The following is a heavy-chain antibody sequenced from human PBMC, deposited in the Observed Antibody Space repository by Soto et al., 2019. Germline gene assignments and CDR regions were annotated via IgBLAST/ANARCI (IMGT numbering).Heavy chain of an antibody. J-gene: IGHJ6*01. Sequence: HRGGSLRLSCAASGFTFSSYAMSWVRQAPGKGLEWVSAISGSGGSTYYADSVKGRFTISRDNSKNTLYLQMNSLRAEDTAVYYCAKGGEGSGSYQSNYYFYGMDVWGQGTTVNVSS. CDR1: GFTFSSYA. CDR2: ISGSGGST. V-gene: IGHV3-23*01. CDR3: AKGGEGSGSYQSNYYFYGMDV. D-gene: IGHD3-10*01.